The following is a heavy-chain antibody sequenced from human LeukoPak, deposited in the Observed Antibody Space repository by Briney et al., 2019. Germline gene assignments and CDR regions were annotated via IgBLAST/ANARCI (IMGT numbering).Heavy chain of an antibody. CDR2: IIPIFGTA. J-gene: IGHJ4*02. D-gene: IGHD3-3*01. CDR1: GYTFTSYG. CDR3: ARGPLRFSGGIDY. V-gene: IGHV1-69*13. Sequence: ASVEVSCKASGYTFTSYGISWVRQAPGQGLEWKGGIIPIFGTANYAQRFQGRVTITADESTSTAYMELSSLRSEDTAVYYCARGPLRFSGGIDYWGQGTLVTVSS.